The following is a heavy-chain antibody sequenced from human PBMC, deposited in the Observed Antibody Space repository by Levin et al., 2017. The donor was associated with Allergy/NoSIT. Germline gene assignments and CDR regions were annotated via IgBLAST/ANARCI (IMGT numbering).Heavy chain of an antibody. V-gene: IGHV3-74*01. Sequence: PGGSLRLSCVTSGFTFSSYWMHWVRQAPGKGMVWVSRIKSDGSYATYADSVRGRFTTSRDNAKSTLYLQMNSLKADDTAVYYCARDIYYDRSGSDYWGQGTLVTVSS. CDR2: IKSDGSYA. CDR1: GFTFSSYW. D-gene: IGHD3-22*01. J-gene: IGHJ4*02. CDR3: ARDIYYDRSGSDY.